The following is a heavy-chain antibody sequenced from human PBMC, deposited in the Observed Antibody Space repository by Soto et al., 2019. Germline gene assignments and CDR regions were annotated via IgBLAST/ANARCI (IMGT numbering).Heavy chain of an antibody. CDR2: ISKGGSNL. CDR3: AREVEYTSAFGISSSFDY. CDR1: GFTLSSYA. J-gene: IGHJ4*02. V-gene: IGHV3-30-3*01. D-gene: IGHD6-19*01. Sequence: GGSLRLSCAASGFTLSSYAIHWVRQAPGKGLEWVTVISKGGSNLYFADSVKGRFTISRDNSKNTLYLQMNSLRSEDTAVYYCAREVEYTSAFGISSSFDYWGQGTLVTVSS.